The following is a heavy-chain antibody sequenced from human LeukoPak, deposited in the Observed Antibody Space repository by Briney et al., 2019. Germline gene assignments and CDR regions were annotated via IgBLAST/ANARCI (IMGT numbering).Heavy chain of an antibody. V-gene: IGHV3-33*01. CDR3: ARDTSLGGMDV. CDR2: IWYDGSNK. D-gene: IGHD2-2*01. Sequence: GGSLRLSCAASGFTFSSYGMHWVRQAPGKGLEWVAIIWYDGSNKNCADSMKGRFTISRDTSRNTLFLQMNSLRAEDTAVYYCARDTSLGGMDVWGQGTPVTVSS. CDR1: GFTFSSYG. J-gene: IGHJ6*02.